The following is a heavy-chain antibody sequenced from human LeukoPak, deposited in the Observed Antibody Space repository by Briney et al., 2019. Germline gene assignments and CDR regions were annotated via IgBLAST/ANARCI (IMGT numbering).Heavy chain of an antibody. J-gene: IGHJ4*02. CDR1: GGSISSYY. Sequence: PSETLSLTCTVSGGSISSYYWNWIRQPPGKGLEWIGYIYYSGSTNYNPSVRSRVTISIDTSKNQCSLKLTSVTAADTAVYYCARDRSAAPADYWGQGTLVTVSS. D-gene: IGHD6-13*01. CDR3: ARDRSAAPADY. V-gene: IGHV4-59*01. CDR2: IYYSGST.